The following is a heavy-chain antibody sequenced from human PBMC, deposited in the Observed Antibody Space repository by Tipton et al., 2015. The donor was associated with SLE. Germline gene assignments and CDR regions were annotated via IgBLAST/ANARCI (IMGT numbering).Heavy chain of an antibody. CDR3: ARDVRVDEASDWSPNFQY. CDR1: GFIFSRYS. J-gene: IGHJ4*02. CDR2: MSGDHTYI. V-gene: IGHV3-21*03. D-gene: IGHD3-9*01. Sequence: SLRLSCAASGFIFSRYSMNWVRQTPGKGLEWVSSMSGDHTYIYYADSVKGRFTISRDNAKNSLYLQMNSLRAEDTAVYFCARDVRVDEASDWSPNFQYWGPGALVTVS.